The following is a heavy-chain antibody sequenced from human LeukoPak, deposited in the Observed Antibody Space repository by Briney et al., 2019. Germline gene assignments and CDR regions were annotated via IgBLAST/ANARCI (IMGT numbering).Heavy chain of an antibody. CDR2: IIPIFGTP. CDR3: AREDEDYYYMDV. V-gene: IGHV1-69*13. D-gene: IGHD5-24*01. J-gene: IGHJ6*03. CDR1: GGTFSSYT. Sequence: GASVKVSCKTSGGTFSSYTISWVRQAPGQGLEWMGGIIPIFGTPHYAQKFQGRVTITADESTSTAYMELSSLRSEDTAVYYCAREDEDYYYMDVWGKGTTVTISS.